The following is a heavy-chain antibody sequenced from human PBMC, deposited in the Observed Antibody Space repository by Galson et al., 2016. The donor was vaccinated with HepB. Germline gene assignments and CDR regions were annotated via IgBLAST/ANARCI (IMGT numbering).Heavy chain of an antibody. CDR3: ARDQGEHTYAHDY. CDR2: ILHGGST. J-gene: IGHJ4*02. D-gene: IGHD2-2*01. V-gene: IGHV4-4*02. Sequence: SETLSLTCAVSGVSVTSGNWWTWVRQTPGQGLEWIGEILHGGSTNYNPSLKSRVTILLDNSKNQVSLILNSVTAADTAVYYCARDQGEHTYAHDYWGQGILVTVSS. CDR1: GVSVTSGNW.